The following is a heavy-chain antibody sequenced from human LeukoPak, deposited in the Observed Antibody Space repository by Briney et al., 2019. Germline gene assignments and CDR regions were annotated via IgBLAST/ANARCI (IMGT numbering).Heavy chain of an antibody. CDR1: GFTFSSYA. Sequence: PGGSLRLSCAASGFTFSSYAINWVRQAPGKGLEWVSAISGSGGSTYYADSVKGRFTISRDNSKNTLYLQMNSLRAEDTAVYYCARDLIVGATAYAFDIWGQGTMVTVSS. CDR3: ARDLIVGATAYAFDI. CDR2: ISGSGGST. V-gene: IGHV3-23*01. J-gene: IGHJ3*02. D-gene: IGHD1-26*01.